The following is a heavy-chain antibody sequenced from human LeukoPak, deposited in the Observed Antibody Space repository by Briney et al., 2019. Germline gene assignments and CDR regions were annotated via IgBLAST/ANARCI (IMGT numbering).Heavy chain of an antibody. V-gene: IGHV3-48*03. CDR1: KFTFSSYE. J-gene: IGHJ4*02. Sequence: GGSLRLSCAASKFTFSSYEMNWVRQAPGKGLEWVSYIGTSGRTIFHADSVKGRFTISRDNAKNSLYLQMNSLRAEDTAVYYCARDVGGLADYWGQGTLVTVSS. CDR3: ARDVGGLADY. CDR2: IGTSGRTI. D-gene: IGHD3-16*01.